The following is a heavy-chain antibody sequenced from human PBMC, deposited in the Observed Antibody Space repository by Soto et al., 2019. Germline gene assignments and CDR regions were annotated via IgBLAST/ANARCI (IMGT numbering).Heavy chain of an antibody. D-gene: IGHD6-13*01. V-gene: IGHV1-18*01. CDR3: AGDREQQLVRPLLFDY. Sequence: QVQLVQSGAEVKKPGASVKVSCKASGYTFTSYGISWVRQAPGQGLEWMGWISAYNGNTNYAQKLQGRVTMTTDTSTSTAYMEMRSLRSDDTAVYYCAGDREQQLVRPLLFDYWGQGTLVTVSS. CDR1: GYTFTSYG. J-gene: IGHJ4*02. CDR2: ISAYNGNT.